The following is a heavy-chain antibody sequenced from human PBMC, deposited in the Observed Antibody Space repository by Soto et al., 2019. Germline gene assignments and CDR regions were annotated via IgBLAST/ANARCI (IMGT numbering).Heavy chain of an antibody. D-gene: IGHD3-16*02. V-gene: IGHV4-31*03. CDR2: IYYSGST. CDR1: GGSISSGGYY. CDR3: ARAPYDYVWGSYRYNTYYFDY. J-gene: IGHJ4*02. Sequence: SETLSLACTVSGGSISSGGYYWSWIRQHPGKGLEWIGYIYYSGSTYYNPSLKSRVTISVDTSKNQFSLKLSSVTAADTAVYYCARAPYDYVWGSYRYNTYYFDYWGQGTLVTVSS.